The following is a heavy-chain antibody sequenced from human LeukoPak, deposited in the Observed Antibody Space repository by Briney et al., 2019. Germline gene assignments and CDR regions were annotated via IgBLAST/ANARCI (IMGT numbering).Heavy chain of an antibody. CDR3: ARSGGAPNPSNFDY. J-gene: IGHJ4*02. D-gene: IGHD2-15*01. CDR1: GYSFTSYW. CDR2: IYTDDSDT. V-gene: IGHV5-51*01. Sequence: GAYLKISSKASGYSFTSYWIGWVRQMPGKGLEWMGIIYTDDSDTSYSPSFQGQATISADKSISTASLKRSSLKASDTAMYYCARSGGAPNPSNFDYWGQGTLVTVTS.